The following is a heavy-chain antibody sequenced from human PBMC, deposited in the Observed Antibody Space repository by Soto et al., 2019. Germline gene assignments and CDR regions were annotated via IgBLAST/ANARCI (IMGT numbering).Heavy chain of an antibody. Sequence: EVQLVESGGGLVKPGGSLRLSCAASRITLSSYTMKWVRQAPGKGLEWVSSISTSGNYKYYADSVKGRFTISRDNAKNSLYLQMNSLRAEDTAVYYCARDLGDYVETEWFDPWGQGTLVTVSS. J-gene: IGHJ5*02. CDR2: ISTSGNYK. D-gene: IGHD4-17*01. V-gene: IGHV3-21*01. CDR1: RITLSSYT. CDR3: ARDLGDYVETEWFDP.